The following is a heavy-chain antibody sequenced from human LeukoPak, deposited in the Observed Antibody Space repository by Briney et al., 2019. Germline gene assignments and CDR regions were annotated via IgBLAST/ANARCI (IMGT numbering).Heavy chain of an antibody. CDR1: GFTFNSYA. V-gene: IGHV3-23*01. J-gene: IGHJ4*02. CDR2: ISGSGGST. Sequence: PGGSLRLSCVASGFTFNSYAMSWVRQAPGKGLEWVSGISGSGGSTYYADSVKGRFTISRDNSKNTLYLQMNSLRAEDTAVYYCAKPHTGVVDFSYWGQGTLVTVSS. CDR3: AKPHTGVVDFSY. D-gene: IGHD2-15*01.